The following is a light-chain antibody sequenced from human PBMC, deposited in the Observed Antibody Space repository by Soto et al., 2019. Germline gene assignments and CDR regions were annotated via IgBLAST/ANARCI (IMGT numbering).Light chain of an antibody. Sequence: SMLTQPPSVSGSPGQSVTISCTGTSSDVGKYDRVSWYQQPPGTAPKLIIYEVTNRPSGVPARFSGSKSGNTASLTISGLQAEDEADHYCSSYTSTSRYVFGAGTKVTVL. V-gene: IGLV2-18*02. CDR3: SSYTSTSRYV. J-gene: IGLJ1*01. CDR2: EVT. CDR1: SSDVGKYDR.